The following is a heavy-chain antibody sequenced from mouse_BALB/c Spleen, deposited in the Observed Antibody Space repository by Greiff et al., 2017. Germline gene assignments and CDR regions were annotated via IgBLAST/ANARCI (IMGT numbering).Heavy chain of an antibody. CDR2: ISSGGST. CDR1: GFTFSSYA. V-gene: IGHV5-6-5*01. D-gene: IGHD2-14*01. Sequence: EVQLQESGGGLVKPGGSLKLSCAASGFTFSSYAMSWVRQTPEKRLEWVASISSGGSTYYPDSVKGRFTISRDNARNILYLQMSSLRSEDTAMYYCARRDDRYDWYFDVWGAGTTVTVSS. CDR3: ARRDDRYDWYFDV. J-gene: IGHJ1*01.